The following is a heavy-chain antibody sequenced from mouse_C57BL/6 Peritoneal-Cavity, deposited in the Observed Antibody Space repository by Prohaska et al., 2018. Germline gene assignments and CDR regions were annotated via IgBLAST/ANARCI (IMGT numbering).Heavy chain of an antibody. V-gene: IGHV11-2*01. J-gene: IGHJ1*03. CDR1: GFTFSGFW. Sequence: EVQLLETGGGLVQPGGSRGLSCVGSGFTFSGFWMSWVRQTPGTTLEWIVDINSDGSAINYAPSIKDRFPIFRDKSKSTLYLQMGNVRSEDTVTYFCMRYGSYLYFDVWGTGTTVTVSS. CDR2: INSDGSAI. D-gene: IGHD1-1*01. CDR3: MRYGSYLYFDV.